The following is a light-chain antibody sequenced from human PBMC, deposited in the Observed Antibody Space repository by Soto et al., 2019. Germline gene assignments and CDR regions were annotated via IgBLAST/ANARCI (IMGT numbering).Light chain of an antibody. CDR1: QSITTH. CDR3: QQYNTCHRT. CDR2: HSS. Sequence: IVMTQSPGTLSLSAGDRATLSCRASQSITTHLAWYQQRPGQAPRLLIYHSSTRATGVPTRFSGSGSGTDFTLTINSLQSEDIAVYYCQQYNTCHRTFGQGTKVEIK. J-gene: IGKJ1*01. V-gene: IGKV3-15*01.